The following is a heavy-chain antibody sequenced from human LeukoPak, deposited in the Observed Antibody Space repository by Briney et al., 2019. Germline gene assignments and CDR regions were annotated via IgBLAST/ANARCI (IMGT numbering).Heavy chain of an antibody. CDR1: GFTLSSHT. Sequence: SGGSLILSCAASGFTLSSHTMNWVRQVPGKGLTWVSTISSSSALHYADSVKGRFTISRDVAKNSLYLQMNSLRPEDTALYYCAKVRSRYIWGTPQWPFDMWGQGTMVTVSS. V-gene: IGHV3-48*04. CDR2: ISSSSAL. CDR3: AKVRSRYIWGTPQWPFDM. D-gene: IGHD3-16*01. J-gene: IGHJ3*02.